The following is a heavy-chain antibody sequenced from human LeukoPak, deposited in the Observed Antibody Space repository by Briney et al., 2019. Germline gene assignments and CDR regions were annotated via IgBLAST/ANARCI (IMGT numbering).Heavy chain of an antibody. V-gene: IGHV1-69*02. Sequence: SVKVSCKASGGTFSSYTISWVRQAPGQGLEWMGRIIPILGVANYAQKFQGRVTITADKSTSTAYMELSSLRSEDTAVYYCARGPSPGYFDYWGQGTLVTVSS. CDR1: GGTFSSYT. J-gene: IGHJ4*02. CDR2: IIPILGVA. CDR3: ARGPSPGYFDY.